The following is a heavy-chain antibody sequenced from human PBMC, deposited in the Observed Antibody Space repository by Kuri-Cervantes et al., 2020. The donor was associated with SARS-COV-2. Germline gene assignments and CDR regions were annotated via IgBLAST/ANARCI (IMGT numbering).Heavy chain of an antibody. J-gene: IGHJ6*02. D-gene: IGHD2-2*01. CDR3: ARDRYCSSTSCYDVAYGMDV. V-gene: IGHV4-38-2*02. Sequence: SQTLSLTCAVSGYSISSGYYWGWIRQPPGKGLEWIGSIYHSGSTYYNPSLKSRVTISVGTSKNQFSLKLSSVTAADTAVYYCARDRYCSSTSCYDVAYGMDVWGQGTTVTVSS. CDR1: GYSISSGYY. CDR2: IYHSGST.